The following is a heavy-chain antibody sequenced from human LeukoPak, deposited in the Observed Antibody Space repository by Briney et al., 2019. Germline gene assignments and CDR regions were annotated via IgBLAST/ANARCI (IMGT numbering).Heavy chain of an antibody. V-gene: IGHV3-7*01. CDR2: IKQDGSEK. Sequence: GGSLRLSCAASGFTFSSYWMSWVRQAPGKGLEWVANIKQDGSEKYYVDSVKGRFTISRDNAKNSLYLQMNSLRAEDTAVYYCARESSSWYSDYYYYMDVWGKGTTVTVSS. D-gene: IGHD6-13*01. CDR1: GFTFSSYW. CDR3: ARESSSWYSDYYYYMDV. J-gene: IGHJ6*03.